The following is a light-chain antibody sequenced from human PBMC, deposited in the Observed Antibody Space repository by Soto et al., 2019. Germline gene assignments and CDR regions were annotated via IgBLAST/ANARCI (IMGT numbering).Light chain of an antibody. CDR2: DND. CDR1: SSNIGNNY. Sequence: QSALTQPPSVSAAPGQKVTISCSGSSSNIGNNYVSWYQQLPGTAPKLLIYDNDNRPSGIPDRFSGSKSGTSATLGITGLQTGDEADYYCATWDGSLSVVILGGGTKVTVL. CDR3: ATWDGSLSVVI. J-gene: IGLJ2*01. V-gene: IGLV1-51*01.